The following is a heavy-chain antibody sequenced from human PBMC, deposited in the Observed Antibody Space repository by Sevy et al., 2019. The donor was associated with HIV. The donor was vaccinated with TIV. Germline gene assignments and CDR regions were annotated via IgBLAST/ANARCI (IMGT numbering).Heavy chain of an antibody. CDR2: IHYRGRT. D-gene: IGHD2-8*01. Sequence: SETLSLTCTVSGGSITGYFWSWMRQPPGKGLEWIGNIHYRGRTNYNPSLTSRVTISVDTSENHFSLRLTSVTAADTAVYYCARLHNNGLVNSWGQGTLVTVSS. CDR3: ARLHNNGLVNS. V-gene: IGHV4-59*13. J-gene: IGHJ4*02. CDR1: GGSITGYF.